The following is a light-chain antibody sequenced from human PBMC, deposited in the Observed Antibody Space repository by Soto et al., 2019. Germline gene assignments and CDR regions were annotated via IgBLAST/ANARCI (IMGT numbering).Light chain of an antibody. CDR2: EVS. V-gene: IGLV2-14*01. CDR3: QSYTTSSTWV. Sequence: QPVLTQPASVSGSPGEPITMSCTGTSSDVGGYDYVSWYQQFPGRAPQLIIYEVSNRPSGVSIRFSGSKSGNTASLTITGLRAEDEADYYCQSYTTSSTWVFGGGTKLTVL. J-gene: IGLJ3*02. CDR1: SSDVGGYDY.